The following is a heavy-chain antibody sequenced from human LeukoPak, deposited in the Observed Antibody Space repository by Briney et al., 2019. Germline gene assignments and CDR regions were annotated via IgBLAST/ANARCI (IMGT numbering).Heavy chain of an antibody. V-gene: IGHV3-66*01. J-gene: IGHJ4*02. CDR2: IYRDDSS. D-gene: IGHD3-9*01. CDR3: ARSFYDILIGYYQYFDY. Sequence: GGSLRLSCVASGLSVSSNYMSWVRQAPGKGLEWVSVIYRDDSSYYAESVKGRFTISRDNSKNTLYIQMNSLRADDTAVYYCARSFYDILIGYYQYFDYWGQGTLVTVSS. CDR1: GLSVSSNY.